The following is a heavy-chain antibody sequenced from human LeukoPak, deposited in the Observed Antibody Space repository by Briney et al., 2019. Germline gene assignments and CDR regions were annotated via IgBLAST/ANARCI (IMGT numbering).Heavy chain of an antibody. Sequence: GGSLRLSCAASGFTVSSNYMNWVRQAPGKGLEWVSYISSGSSTIYYADSVKGRFTISRDNAKNSLYLQMNSLRAEDTAVYYCARAIWSGSNYYYYGMDVWGQGTTVTVSS. CDR3: ARAIWSGSNYYYYGMDV. J-gene: IGHJ6*02. CDR2: ISSGSSTI. CDR1: GFTVSSNY. D-gene: IGHD3-3*01. V-gene: IGHV3-48*01.